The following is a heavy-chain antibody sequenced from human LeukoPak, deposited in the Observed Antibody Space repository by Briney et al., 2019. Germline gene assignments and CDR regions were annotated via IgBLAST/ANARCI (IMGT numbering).Heavy chain of an antibody. V-gene: IGHV3-21*01. J-gene: IGHJ4*02. Sequence: PGGSLRLSCAASGFTFSSYSMNWVRQAPGKGLEWVSSISSSSSYIYYADSVKGRFTISRDNAKNSLYLQMNSLRAEDTAVYYCARAREYCSGGSCFHFDYWGQGTLVTVSS. D-gene: IGHD2-15*01. CDR2: ISSSSSYI. CDR3: ARAREYCSGGSCFHFDY. CDR1: GFTFSSYS.